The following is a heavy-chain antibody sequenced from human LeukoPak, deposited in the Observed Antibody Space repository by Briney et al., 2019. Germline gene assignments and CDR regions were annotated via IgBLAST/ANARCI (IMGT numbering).Heavy chain of an antibody. J-gene: IGHJ6*03. CDR1: GGTFSNYV. CDR2: IIPIFGTA. Sequence: SVKVSCKASGGTFSNYVISWVRQAPGQGLEWMGGIIPIFGTANYAQKFQGRVTITADKSTSTAYMELSSLRSEDTAVYYCARFIGYYGSGSYSTDYYYYYYMDVWGKGTTVTVSS. V-gene: IGHV1-69*06. D-gene: IGHD3-10*01. CDR3: ARFIGYYGSGSYSTDYYYYYYMDV.